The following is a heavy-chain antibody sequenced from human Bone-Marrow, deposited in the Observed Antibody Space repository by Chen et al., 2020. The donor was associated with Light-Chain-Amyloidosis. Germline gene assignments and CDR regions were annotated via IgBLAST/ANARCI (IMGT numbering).Heavy chain of an antibody. CDR2: IYPGDSDT. Sequence: EVQLEQSGAEVKKPGGALKISCKGSGYKFTIYRLGWVRQLPGKGLEWMGIIYPGDSDTRYSPSFQGQVTISADKSISTAYLQWSSLKASDTAMYYCARPATVPPGRWYFDLWGRGTLVTVSS. D-gene: IGHD4-4*01. J-gene: IGHJ2*01. V-gene: IGHV5-51*01. CDR1: GYKFTIYR. CDR3: ARPATVPPGRWYFDL.